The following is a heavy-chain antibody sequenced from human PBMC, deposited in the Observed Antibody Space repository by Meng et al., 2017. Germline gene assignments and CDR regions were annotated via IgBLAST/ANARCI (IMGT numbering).Heavy chain of an antibody. J-gene: IGHJ4*02. CDR2: INHSGST. Sequence: QGQRKQWGDGILKPSETLSLTCAVYGWSFSGYYWSWIRQPPGKGLEWIGEINHSGSTNYNPSLKSRVTISVDTSKNQFSLKLSSVTAADTAVYYCARRGIAARPFYYWGQGTLVTVSS. D-gene: IGHD6-6*01. CDR1: GWSFSGYY. CDR3: ARRGIAARPFYY. V-gene: IGHV4-34*01.